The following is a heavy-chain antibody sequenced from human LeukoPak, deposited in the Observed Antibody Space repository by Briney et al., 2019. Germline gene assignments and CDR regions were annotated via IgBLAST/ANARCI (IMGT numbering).Heavy chain of an antibody. D-gene: IGHD6-13*01. Sequence: SETLSLTCAVYGVSFSGYYWSWLRQPPGKGLEWIGEINHSGSTNYNPSLKSRVTISVDTSKNQFPLKLSSVTAADTAVYYCASLIPRYSSSWYGYYYYMDVWGKGTTVTVSS. CDR1: GVSFSGYY. V-gene: IGHV4-34*01. J-gene: IGHJ6*03. CDR2: INHSGST. CDR3: ASLIPRYSSSWYGYYYYMDV.